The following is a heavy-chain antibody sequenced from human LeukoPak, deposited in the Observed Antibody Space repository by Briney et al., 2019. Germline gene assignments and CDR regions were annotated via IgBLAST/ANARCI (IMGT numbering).Heavy chain of an antibody. J-gene: IGHJ5*02. CDR2: ISASGSAT. D-gene: IGHD3-3*01. CDR3: AKLRIGYDFWSGYYAPNWFDP. Sequence: GGSLRLSCAASGFIFSNYGMNWVRQAPGKGLEWVAAISASGSATSYADSVRGRFTISRDNSKNTLYLQMNSLRAEDTAVYYCAKLRIGYDFWSGYYAPNWFDPWGQGTLVTVSS. V-gene: IGHV3-23*01. CDR1: GFIFSNYG.